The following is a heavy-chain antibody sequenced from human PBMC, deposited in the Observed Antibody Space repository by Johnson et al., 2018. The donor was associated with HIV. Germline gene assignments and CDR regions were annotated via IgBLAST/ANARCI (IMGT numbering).Heavy chain of an antibody. J-gene: IGHJ3*02. CDR2: ISGSGGST. Sequence: VLLVESGGGLVQPGGSLRLSCAASGFTFSSYAMSWVRQAPGKGLEWVSGISGSGGSTYYADSVKGRFTISRDNSKNTLYLQMNSLRAEDTAVYYCAKDSQGLRAFDIWGQGTMVTVSS. CDR1: GFTFSSYA. V-gene: IGHV3-23*04. CDR3: AKDSQGLRAFDI. D-gene: IGHD6-25*01.